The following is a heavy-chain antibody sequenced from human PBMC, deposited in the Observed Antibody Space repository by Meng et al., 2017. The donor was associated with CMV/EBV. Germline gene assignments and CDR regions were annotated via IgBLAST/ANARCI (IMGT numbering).Heavy chain of an antibody. CDR1: GGASSRGSYY. Sequence: QLQASGPGLVKPSQTLSRTCTFSGGASSRGSYYWTWSRQPAGKGLEWIGRIYTSGSTNYNPSLKSRVTISVDTSKNQFSLKLSSVTAADTAVYYCASVQGLGVSWGQGTLVTVSS. J-gene: IGHJ4*02. CDR3: ASVQGLGVS. V-gene: IGHV4-61*02. CDR2: IYTSGST. D-gene: IGHD3-10*01.